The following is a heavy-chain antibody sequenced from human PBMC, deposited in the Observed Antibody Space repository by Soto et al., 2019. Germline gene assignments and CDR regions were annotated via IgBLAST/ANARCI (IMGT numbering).Heavy chain of an antibody. Sequence: GGSLRLSCAASGFTFSSYWMHWVRQAPGKGLVWVSRINSDGSSTSYADSVKGRFTISRDNAKNTLYLQMNSLRAEDTAVYYCASAPKMDTEWEWVYYYGMDVWGQGTTVTVSS. J-gene: IGHJ6*02. V-gene: IGHV3-74*01. CDR2: INSDGSST. CDR1: GFTFSSYW. CDR3: ASAPKMDTEWEWVYYYGMDV. D-gene: IGHD5-18*01.